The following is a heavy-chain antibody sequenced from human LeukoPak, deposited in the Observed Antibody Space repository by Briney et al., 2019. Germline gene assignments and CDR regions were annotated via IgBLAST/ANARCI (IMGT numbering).Heavy chain of an antibody. Sequence: ASVKASCKASGYTFTGYYMHWVRQAPGQGLEWMGWINPNSGGTNYAQKFQGRVTMTRDTSISTAYMELSRLRSDDTAVYYCARDYSVGVPAAIGYYYMDVWGKGTTVTVSS. J-gene: IGHJ6*03. V-gene: IGHV1-2*02. D-gene: IGHD2-2*02. CDR1: GYTFTGYY. CDR3: ARDYSVGVPAAIGYYYMDV. CDR2: INPNSGGT.